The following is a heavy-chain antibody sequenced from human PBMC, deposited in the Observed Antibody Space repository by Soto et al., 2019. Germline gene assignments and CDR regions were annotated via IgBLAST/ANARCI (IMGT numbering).Heavy chain of an antibody. J-gene: IGHJ4*02. V-gene: IGHV3-30*18. D-gene: IGHD1-26*01. CDR3: AKDGADTGTYHVAY. Sequence: QVQLVESGGGVVQPGMSLSLSCAASGFTFSNYGMHWVRQAPGKGLEWVTLISNDGSNKIYADSVKGRFTISRDNSKNTLYLQMTSVKTEDTAVYYCAKDGADTGTYHVAYWGQGTLVTVSS. CDR2: ISNDGSNK. CDR1: GFTFSNYG.